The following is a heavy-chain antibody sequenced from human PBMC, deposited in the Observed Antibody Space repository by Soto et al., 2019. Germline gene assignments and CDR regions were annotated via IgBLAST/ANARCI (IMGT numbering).Heavy chain of an antibody. CDR1: SGPDRSHN. CDR3: VRQGIDYLHGLVDV. J-gene: IGHJ6*02. CDR2: VYYTGDT. D-gene: IGHD4-17*01. Sequence: QVQLQQSGPRLVKPSETLSLNYTVSSGPDRSHNWGWIRQPPGRGLEWIGYVYYTGDTAYNPSLRGRVTISADTSTNDISLTLNSVTAADSAVYYCVRQGIDYLHGLVDVWGQGTTVSVSS. V-gene: IGHV4-59*08.